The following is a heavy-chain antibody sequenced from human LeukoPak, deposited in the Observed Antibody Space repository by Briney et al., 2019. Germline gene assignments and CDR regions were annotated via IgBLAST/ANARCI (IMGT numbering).Heavy chain of an antibody. Sequence: SETLSLTCTVSGGSISNYYWSWIRQPPGKGLEWIGYIYYSGSTNYNPSLKSRVTISVDTSKNQFSLNLSSVTAADTAVYYCARLGKQQLALDYWGQGTLVTVSS. J-gene: IGHJ4*02. V-gene: IGHV4-59*01. CDR2: IYYSGST. CDR3: ARLGKQQLALDY. CDR1: GGSISNYY. D-gene: IGHD6-13*01.